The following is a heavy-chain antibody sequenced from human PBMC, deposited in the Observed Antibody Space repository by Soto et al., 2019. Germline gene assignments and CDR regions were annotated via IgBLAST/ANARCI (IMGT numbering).Heavy chain of an antibody. CDR2: INSDGSST. CDR1: GVTFSGYW. J-gene: IGHJ4*02. CDR3: AKAYDFWSGYYIY. D-gene: IGHD3-3*01. V-gene: IGHV3-74*01. Sequence: GRSLRISCAASGVTFSGYWMHWVRPAPGKGLVWVSRINSDGSSTSYADSVKGRFTISRDNAKNTLYLQMNSLRAEDTAVYYCAKAYDFWSGYYIYWGQGTLVTVSS.